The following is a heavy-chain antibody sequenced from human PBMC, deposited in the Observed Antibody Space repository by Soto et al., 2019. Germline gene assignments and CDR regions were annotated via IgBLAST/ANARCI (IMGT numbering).Heavy chain of an antibody. CDR2: IRSKAYGGTT. Sequence: GGSLRLSCTASGFTFGDYAMSWFRQAPGKGLEWVGFIRSKAYGGTTEYAASVKGRFTISRDDSKSIAYLQMNSLKTEDTAVYYCTRVSFDYYDSSGSIDYWGQGTLVTVS. CDR1: GFTFGDYA. V-gene: IGHV3-49*03. D-gene: IGHD3-22*01. J-gene: IGHJ4*02. CDR3: TRVSFDYYDSSGSIDY.